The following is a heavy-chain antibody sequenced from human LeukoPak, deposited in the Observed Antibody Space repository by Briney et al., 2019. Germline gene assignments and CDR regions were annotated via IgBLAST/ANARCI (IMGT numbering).Heavy chain of an antibody. CDR1: GGSISSYY. Sequence: QPSEPLSLPCTVSGGSISSYYWSWIRQPPGKGLDWIGYIYYSGSTNYKPSLKSQVTTSVNTSMNQFSLKLSSVTAADTAVYYGARVYYDFWSGYYLLDYWGQGTLVTVSS. V-gene: IGHV4-59*01. J-gene: IGHJ4*02. CDR2: IYYSGST. D-gene: IGHD3-3*01. CDR3: ARVYYDFWSGYYLLDY.